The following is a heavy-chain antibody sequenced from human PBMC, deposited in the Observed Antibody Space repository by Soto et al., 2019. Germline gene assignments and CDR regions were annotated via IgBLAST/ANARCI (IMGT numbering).Heavy chain of an antibody. CDR2: IYWDDDK. CDR3: AFSCSGFNSGLRLYS. Sequence: SGPTLVNPTQTLTLTCTFSGFSLRNSGVGVGWIRQPPGKALEWLALIYWDDDKRYSPFLKSRLFITKDTSKNQVVLTLANLDPVDTATYYCAFSCSGFNSGLRLYSRGR. V-gene: IGHV2-5*02. CDR1: GFSLRNSGVG. D-gene: IGHD6-19*01. J-gene: IGHJ2*01.